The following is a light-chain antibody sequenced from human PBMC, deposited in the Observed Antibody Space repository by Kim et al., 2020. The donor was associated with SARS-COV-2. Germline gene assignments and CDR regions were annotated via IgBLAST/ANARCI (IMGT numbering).Light chain of an antibody. V-gene: IGLV3-9*01. CDR3: QVWDGRAVV. J-gene: IGLJ2*01. CDR2: RDS. CDR1: NIENRN. Sequence: SVALGKTARMTCGGDNIENRNVHWYQQRPGQAPILLIYRDSKRPSGIPERVSGSNSGNTATLTISGVQAGDEADYYCQVWDGRAVVFGGGTQLTVL.